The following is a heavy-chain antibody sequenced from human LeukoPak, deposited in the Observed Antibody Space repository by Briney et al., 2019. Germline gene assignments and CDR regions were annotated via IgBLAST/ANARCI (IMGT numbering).Heavy chain of an antibody. D-gene: IGHD1-26*01. Sequence: PSETLSLTCTVSGSMYNYYWSRIRQPPGEGLEWIGYIHYNGITNYNPSLKTRVTMSLDTSKNQVSLNLNSVTAADTAVYYCARHISSGGTYAHFDYWGQGTLVTVSS. CDR1: GSMYNYY. CDR3: ARHISSGGTYAHFDY. J-gene: IGHJ4*02. CDR2: IHYNGIT. V-gene: IGHV4-59*08.